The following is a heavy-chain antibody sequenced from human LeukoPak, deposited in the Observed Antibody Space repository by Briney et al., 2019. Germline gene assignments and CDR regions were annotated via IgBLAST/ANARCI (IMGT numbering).Heavy chain of an antibody. CDR1: GGSISSYY. CDR3: ARGYCSGTICYSDGYYYYYIDV. Sequence: KSSHSLSLTCTVSGGSISSYYWSWIRQPPGKGLEWIGYIYYSGSTNYNPSLKSRVTISVDTSKNQFSLKLSSVTAADTAVYYCARGYCSGTICYSDGYYYYYIDVWGKGTTVTVSS. V-gene: IGHV4-59*08. D-gene: IGHD2-2*01. J-gene: IGHJ6*03. CDR2: IYYSGST.